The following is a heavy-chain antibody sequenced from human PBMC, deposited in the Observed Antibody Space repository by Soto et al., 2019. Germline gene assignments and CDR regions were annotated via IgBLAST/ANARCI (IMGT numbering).Heavy chain of an antibody. CDR3: ARNPPVREGLRAKGNWFDP. CDR2: INANGSST. CDR1: GFPFTIYA. V-gene: IGHV3-23*01. Sequence: GGSLRLSCAASGFPFTIYAISWVRQAPGKGLEWVSVINANGSSTYYADSVKGRFSISRDNSKNSLFLQLNSLTPEDTATYYCARNPPVREGLRAKGNWFDPWGQGTLVTVSS. D-gene: IGHD3-10*01. J-gene: IGHJ5*02.